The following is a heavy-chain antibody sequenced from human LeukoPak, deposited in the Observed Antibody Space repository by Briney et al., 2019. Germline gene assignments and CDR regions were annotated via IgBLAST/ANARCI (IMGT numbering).Heavy chain of an antibody. D-gene: IGHD1-26*01. Sequence: GGSLRLSCAASGFTFSSYAMSWVRQAPGKGLEWVSAISGSGGNTYYAESVKGRFTISRDNSKNTLYLQMNSLRAEDTAVYYCARGSIPGYYHYMDVWGKGTTVTVSS. J-gene: IGHJ6*03. CDR3: ARGSIPGYYHYMDV. CDR2: ISGSGGNT. V-gene: IGHV3-23*01. CDR1: GFTFSSYA.